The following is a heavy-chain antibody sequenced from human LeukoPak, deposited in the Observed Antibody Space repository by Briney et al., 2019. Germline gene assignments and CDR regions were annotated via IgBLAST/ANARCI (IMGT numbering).Heavy chain of an antibody. Sequence: ASVKVSCKASGYTFTAYFMHWVRQAAGQGREWMGRVNPNSGVTNSIQKFQGRVTMTRDTSISTAYMELSGLRSDDTAVYYCARQWLPNGYFDYWGQGTLVTVSS. V-gene: IGHV1-2*06. D-gene: IGHD6-19*01. CDR2: VNPNSGVT. J-gene: IGHJ4*02. CDR3: ARQWLPNGYFDY. CDR1: GYTFTAYF.